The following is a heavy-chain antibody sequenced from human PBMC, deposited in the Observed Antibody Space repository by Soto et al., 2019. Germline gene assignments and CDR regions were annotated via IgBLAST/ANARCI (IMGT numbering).Heavy chain of an antibody. J-gene: IGHJ6*02. V-gene: IGHV1-2*02. CDR2: INPNSGGT. D-gene: IGHD6-19*01. CDR1: GYTFTGYY. Sequence: ASVKVSCKASGYTFTGYYMHWVRQAPGQGLEWMGWINPNSGGTNYAQKFQGRVTMTRDTSISTAYMELSRLRSDDTAVYYCARAAVAAPNPVHYYYGMDVWGQGTTVTVSS. CDR3: ARAAVAAPNPVHYYYGMDV.